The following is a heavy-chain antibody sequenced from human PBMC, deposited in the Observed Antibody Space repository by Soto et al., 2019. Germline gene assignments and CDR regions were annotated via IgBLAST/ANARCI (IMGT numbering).Heavy chain of an antibody. V-gene: IGHV4-4*07. Sequence: WETLSLTCTVSGGSISSYYWSWIRQPAGKGLEWIGRIYTSGSTNYNPSLKSRVTMSVDTSKNQFSLKLSSVTAADTAVYYCARDFPLIIAAAGGWFDPWGQGTLVTVS. CDR2: IYTSGST. CDR1: GGSISSYY. D-gene: IGHD6-13*01. J-gene: IGHJ5*02. CDR3: ARDFPLIIAAAGGWFDP.